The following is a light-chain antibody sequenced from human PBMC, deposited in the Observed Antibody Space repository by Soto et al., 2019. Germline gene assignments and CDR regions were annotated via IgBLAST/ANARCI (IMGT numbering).Light chain of an antibody. J-gene: IGKJ4*01. Sequence: EIVLTQSPATLSVSPGERATLSCRASQSVSSYLAWLQKKPGQAPRLLIYDASNRATGTPARFSGSGSGTDFTLTISSLEPEDFAVYYCQQRSKWPLTFGGGTKVESK. V-gene: IGKV3-11*01. CDR1: QSVSSY. CDR2: DAS. CDR3: QQRSKWPLT.